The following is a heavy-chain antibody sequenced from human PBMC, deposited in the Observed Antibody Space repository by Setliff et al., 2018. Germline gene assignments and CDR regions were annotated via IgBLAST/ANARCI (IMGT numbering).Heavy chain of an antibody. CDR1: GFTFSSYW. CDR2: IKQDGSEK. Sequence: GESLKISCAASGFTFSSYWMSWVRQAPGKGLEWVANIKQDGSEKYYVDSVKGRFTISRDNAKNMLYLQMNSLGAEDTAVYYCVREGGNYFPLDYWGLGTLVTVSS. J-gene: IGHJ4*02. V-gene: IGHV3-7*01. D-gene: IGHD1-26*01. CDR3: VREGGNYFPLDY.